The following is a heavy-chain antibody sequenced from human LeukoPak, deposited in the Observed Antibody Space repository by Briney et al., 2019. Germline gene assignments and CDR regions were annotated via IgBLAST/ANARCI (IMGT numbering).Heavy chain of an antibody. CDR3: ARHEEYGSGSYYNGRLDP. J-gene: IGHJ5*02. CDR1: GYSFTSYW. Sequence: GESLKISCKGSGYSFTSYWIGWVRQMPGKGLEWMGIIYPGDSDTRYSPSFQGQVTISADKSISTAYLQWSSLKASDTAMYYCARHEEYGSGSYYNGRLDPWGQGTLVTVSS. CDR2: IYPGDSDT. D-gene: IGHD3-10*01. V-gene: IGHV5-51*01.